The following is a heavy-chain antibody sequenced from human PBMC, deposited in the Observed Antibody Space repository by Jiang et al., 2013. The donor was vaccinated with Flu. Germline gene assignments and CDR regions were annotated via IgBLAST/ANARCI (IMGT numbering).Heavy chain of an antibody. CDR1: GGSISSSSYY. Sequence: SGPGLVKPSETLSLTCTVSGGSISSSSYYWGWIRQPPGKGLEWIGSINYSGSTYYNPSLKSRVTISVDTSKNQFSLKLSSVTAADTAVHYCASLPGYGYSVDYYNGMDVWGQGT. CDR3: ASLPGYGYSVDYYNGMDV. V-gene: IGHV4-39*01. D-gene: IGHD5-18*01. J-gene: IGHJ6*02. CDR2: INYSGST.